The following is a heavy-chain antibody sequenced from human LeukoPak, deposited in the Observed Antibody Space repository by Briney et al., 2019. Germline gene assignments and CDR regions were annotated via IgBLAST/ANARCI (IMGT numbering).Heavy chain of an antibody. CDR1: GYTFTGYY. CDR3: ARASAGSRIAAAGPFDY. CDR2: INPNSGGT. V-gene: IGHV1-2*06. J-gene: IGHJ4*02. D-gene: IGHD6-13*01. Sequence: ASVKVSCKASGYTFTGYYMHWVRQAPGQGLEWMGRINPNSGGTNYAQKFQGRVTMTRDTSISTVYMELSSLRSEDTAVYYCARASAGSRIAAAGPFDYWGQGTLVTVSP.